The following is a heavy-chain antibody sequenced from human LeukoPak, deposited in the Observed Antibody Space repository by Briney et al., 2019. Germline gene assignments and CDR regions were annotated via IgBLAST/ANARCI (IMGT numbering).Heavy chain of an antibody. D-gene: IGHD1-26*01. CDR3: TMGWRGTYYDPASY. Sequence: GESLKISCKGSGYTFTTNWIGRVRQMPGKGLEWMAIIHPADSDTRYSPSFQGQVSISVDKSISTAYLQWSSLKASDTAMYYCTMGWRGTYYDPASYWSQGTLIIVSS. V-gene: IGHV5-51*01. CDR1: GYTFTTNW. CDR2: IHPADSDT. J-gene: IGHJ4*02.